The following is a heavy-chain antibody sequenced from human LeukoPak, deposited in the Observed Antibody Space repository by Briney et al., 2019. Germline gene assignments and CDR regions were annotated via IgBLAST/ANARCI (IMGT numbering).Heavy chain of an antibody. J-gene: IGHJ4*02. D-gene: IGHD6-19*01. CDR3: ARAVAGSFDY. CDR1: GFTFSSYS. CDR2: ISSSSSTI. Sequence: GGSLRLSCAASGFTFSSYSMNWVRQAPGKGLEWVSYISSSSSTIYYADSVKGRFTISRDNAKNTLYLQMNSLRAEDTAVYYCARAVAGSFDYWGQGTLVTVSS. V-gene: IGHV3-48*04.